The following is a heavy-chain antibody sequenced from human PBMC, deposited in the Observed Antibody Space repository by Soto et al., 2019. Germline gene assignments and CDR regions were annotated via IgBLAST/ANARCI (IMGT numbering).Heavy chain of an antibody. CDR3: AHAYGGTSWPNDAFDI. D-gene: IGHD2-21*01. Sequence: QITLKESGPTLVKPTQTLTLTCTVSGFSLSGDGVGVGWIRQPPGKALEWLALIYWDDDQRYSPSLKTRLTITKDTSKNQVLLTMTNMDPVDTATYYCAHAYGGTSWPNDAFDIWGQGTVVTVSS. J-gene: IGHJ3*02. CDR2: IYWDDDQ. V-gene: IGHV2-5*02. CDR1: GFSLSGDGVG.